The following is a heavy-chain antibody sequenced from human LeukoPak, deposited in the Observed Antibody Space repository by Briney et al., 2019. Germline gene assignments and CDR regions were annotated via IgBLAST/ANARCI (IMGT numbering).Heavy chain of an antibody. J-gene: IGHJ4*02. CDR3: ATGRYSDNSGDSLIDH. Sequence: PGRSLTLSCAASGFTFSSSPKHWVRQAPGMGLEWVSVISSDGSTKFYADSVKGRFTISRDNSKNTLNLQMDSLRAEDTAVYYCATGRYSDNSGDSLIDHWGQGTGDRL. V-gene: IGHV3-30-3*02. CDR2: ISSDGSTK. D-gene: IGHD2-21*01. CDR1: GFTFSSSP.